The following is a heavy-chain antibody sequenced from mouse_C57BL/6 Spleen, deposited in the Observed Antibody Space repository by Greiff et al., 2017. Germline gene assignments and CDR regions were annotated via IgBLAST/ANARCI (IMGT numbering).Heavy chain of an antibody. CDR2: IDPSDSET. CDR1: GYTFTSYW. CDR3: ARLGTLTVFDY. Sequence: QVQLQQPGAELVRPGSSVKLSCKASGYTFTSYWMHWVKQRPIQGLEWIGNIDPSDSETHYNQKFKDKATLTVDKSSSTAYMQLSSLTSEDSAVYYCARLGTLTVFDYWGQGTTLTVSS. J-gene: IGHJ2*01. D-gene: IGHD3-3*01. V-gene: IGHV1-52*01.